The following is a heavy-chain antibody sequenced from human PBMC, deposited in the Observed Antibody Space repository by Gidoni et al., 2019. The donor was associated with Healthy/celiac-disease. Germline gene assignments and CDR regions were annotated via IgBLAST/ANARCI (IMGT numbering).Heavy chain of an antibody. Sequence: QAQLVESGGGVVQPGRSLRLSCAASGFPFSRYAMHGVRQATGKGLEWVAVISYDGSNKYYADSVKGRFTISREKSKNTLYLQRNSLRAEDTAVYYWARDNGHVTYFDLWGRGTLVTVSS. V-gene: IGHV3-30-3*01. CDR1: GFPFSRYA. J-gene: IGHJ2*01. CDR2: ISYDGSNK. D-gene: IGHD2-21*02. CDR3: ARDNGHVTYFDL.